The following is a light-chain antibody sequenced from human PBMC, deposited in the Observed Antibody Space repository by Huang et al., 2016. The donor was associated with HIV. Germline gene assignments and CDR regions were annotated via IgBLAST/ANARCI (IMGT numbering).Light chain of an antibody. J-gene: IGKJ4*01. Sequence: EMVMTQSPATLSVSPGERATLSCRASQGVSTKLAWYQQKPGQAPRLLIYGASTRATGIPATFSGSGSGTEFTLTISSLQSEDFAVYYCQQYNIWPRTFGGGTKVEIK. CDR1: QGVSTK. V-gene: IGKV3-15*01. CDR2: GAS. CDR3: QQYNIWPRT.